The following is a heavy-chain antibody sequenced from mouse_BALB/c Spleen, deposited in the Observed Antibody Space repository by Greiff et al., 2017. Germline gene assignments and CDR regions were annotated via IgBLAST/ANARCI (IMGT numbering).Heavy chain of an antibody. CDR1: GFAFSSYD. CDR3: ARHIYAMDY. Sequence: EVHLVESGGGLVKPGGSLKLSCAASGFAFSSYDMSWVRQTPEKRLEWVAYISSGGGSTYYPDTVKGRFTISRDNAKNTLYLQMSSLKSEDTAMYYCARHIYAMDYWGQGTSVTVSS. J-gene: IGHJ4*01. V-gene: IGHV5-12-1*01. CDR2: ISSGGGST.